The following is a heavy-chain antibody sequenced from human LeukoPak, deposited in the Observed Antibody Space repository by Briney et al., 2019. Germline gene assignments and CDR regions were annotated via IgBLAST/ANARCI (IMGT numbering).Heavy chain of an antibody. V-gene: IGHV4-59*01. CDR3: ARGERGDSSGYHY. Sequence: SETLSLTCTVSGGSISSYYWSWIRQPPGKGLEWIGYIYYSGSINYNPSLKSRVTISVDTSKNQFSLKLSSVTAADTAVYYCARGERGDSSGYHYWGQGTLVTVSS. J-gene: IGHJ4*02. CDR1: GGSISSYY. CDR2: IYYSGSI. D-gene: IGHD3-22*01.